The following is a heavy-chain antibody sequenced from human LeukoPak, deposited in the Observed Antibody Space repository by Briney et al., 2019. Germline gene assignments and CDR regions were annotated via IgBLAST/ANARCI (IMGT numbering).Heavy chain of an antibody. CDR2: ISGSSSYI. Sequence: GGSLRLSCAASGFTFSTYSMNWVRQAPGKGLEWVSSISGSSSYIYYAGSVRGRFTISRDNAKNSLYLQMNSLRAEDTAVYYCARGQSYGWFDPWGQGTLVTVSS. V-gene: IGHV3-21*01. D-gene: IGHD5-18*01. J-gene: IGHJ5*02. CDR1: GFTFSTYS. CDR3: ARGQSYGWFDP.